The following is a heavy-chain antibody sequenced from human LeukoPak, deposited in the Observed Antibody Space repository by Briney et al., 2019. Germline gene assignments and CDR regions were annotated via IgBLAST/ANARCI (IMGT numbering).Heavy chain of an antibody. Sequence: SETLTLTCTVSGGSISSYYWSWIRQPPGKGLEWIGYIYYSGGTNYNPSLKSRVTISVDTSKNQFSLKLSSVTAADTAVYYCASLRGYYYYYYMDVWGKGTTVTVSS. CDR1: GGSISSYY. J-gene: IGHJ6*03. CDR3: ASLRGYYYYYYMDV. V-gene: IGHV4-59*01. CDR2: IYYSGGT. D-gene: IGHD3-10*01.